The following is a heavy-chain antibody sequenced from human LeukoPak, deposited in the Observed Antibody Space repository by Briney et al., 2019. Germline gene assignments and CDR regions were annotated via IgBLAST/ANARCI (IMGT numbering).Heavy chain of an antibody. CDR2: IYSGGST. Sequence: GGSLRLSCAASGFTVCSNYMIWVRQAPGKGLEWVSVIYSGGSTYYADSVKGRFTLSRDNSKNTLYLQMNSQRADVTAVYYCARVVLYDEFWSAYFHDWGQGTLVTVSS. CDR3: ARVVLYDEFWSAYFHD. V-gene: IGHV3-66*01. D-gene: IGHD3-3*01. J-gene: IGHJ4*02. CDR1: GFTVCSNY.